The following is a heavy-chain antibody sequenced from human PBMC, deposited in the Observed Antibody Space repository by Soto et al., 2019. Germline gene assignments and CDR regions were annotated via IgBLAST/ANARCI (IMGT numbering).Heavy chain of an antibody. V-gene: IGHV1-69*06. Sequence: SVKVSCKASGGTFSSYAISWVRQAPGQGLEWMGGIIPIFGTANYAQKFQGRVTITADKSTSTAYMELSSLRSEDTAVYYCARDKDITMVRGVIAYYYYGMDVWGQGTTVTVSS. D-gene: IGHD3-10*01. CDR3: ARDKDITMVRGVIAYYYYGMDV. CDR2: IIPIFGTA. CDR1: GGTFSSYA. J-gene: IGHJ6*02.